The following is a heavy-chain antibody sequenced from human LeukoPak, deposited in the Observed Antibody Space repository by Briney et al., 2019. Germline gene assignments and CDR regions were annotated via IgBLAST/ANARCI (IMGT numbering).Heavy chain of an antibody. V-gene: IGHV3-20*04. CDR3: ARQDSSGWSSRYYMDV. D-gene: IGHD6-19*01. CDR1: GFPFEDYG. J-gene: IGHJ6*03. Sequence: RPGGSLRLSCAASGFPFEDYGMSWVRQAPGKGLEWVSRINWSGDSTGYADSVKGRFTISRDNAKNSLYLQMNSLRAEDTALYYCARQDSSGWSSRYYMDVWGKGTTVSVSS. CDR2: INWSGDST.